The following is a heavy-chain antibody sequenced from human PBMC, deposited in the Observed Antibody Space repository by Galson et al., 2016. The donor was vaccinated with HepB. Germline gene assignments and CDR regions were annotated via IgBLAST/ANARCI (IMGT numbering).Heavy chain of an antibody. CDR3: ARLWFGGAECFDP. Sequence: ETLSLTCAVYGGSFNTHYWTWIRQPPGKGLEWIGEFNLSGSTSYNPSLKSRVTISVDTSKNQFSLKLRSVTAADTAVYFCARLWFGGAECFDPWGQGTLVTVSS. V-gene: IGHV4-34*01. J-gene: IGHJ5*02. CDR2: FNLSGST. CDR1: GGSFNTHY. D-gene: IGHD3-10*01.